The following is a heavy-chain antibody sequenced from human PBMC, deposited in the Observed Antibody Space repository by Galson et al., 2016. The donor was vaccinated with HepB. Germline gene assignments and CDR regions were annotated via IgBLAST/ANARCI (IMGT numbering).Heavy chain of an antibody. CDR1: GFTLSTYW. D-gene: IGHD3-9*01. Sequence: SLRLSCAASGFTLSTYWMTWVRQAPGKGLEWVSSISTRSTYIYYADSVKGRFTISRDNAKNSLLLQMSSLRAEDTAVYYCARDILASPLYWGQGTLVTVSS. CDR3: ARDILASPLY. J-gene: IGHJ4*02. V-gene: IGHV3-21*01. CDR2: ISTRSTYI.